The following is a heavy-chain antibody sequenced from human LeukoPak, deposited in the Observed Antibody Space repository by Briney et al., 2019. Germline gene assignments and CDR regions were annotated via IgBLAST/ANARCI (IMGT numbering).Heavy chain of an antibody. CDR2: IRYDGNNK. CDR1: GFTFSNYG. CDR3: ARDFRFLDDY. J-gene: IGHJ4*02. D-gene: IGHD3-3*01. Sequence: PGGSLRLSCGASGFTFSNYGMLWVRQAPGKGLDWVAFIRYDGNNKLYADSVKGRFTISRDNSKNSLYLQMNSLRAEDTAVYYCARDFRFLDDYWGQGTLVTVSS. V-gene: IGHV3-30*02.